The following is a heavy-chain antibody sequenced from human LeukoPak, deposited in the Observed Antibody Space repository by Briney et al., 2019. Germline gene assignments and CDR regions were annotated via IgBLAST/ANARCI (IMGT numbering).Heavy chain of an antibody. CDR2: MYNGGST. CDR3: VSGDHCSSTSCTEN. V-gene: IGHV3-66*01. J-gene: IGHJ4*02. D-gene: IGHD2-2*01. CDR1: GLTVRTDY. Sequence: GGSLRLSCAASGLTVRTDYMSWVRQDPGKGLEWISVMYNGGSTYYADSVKGRFTISRDSSENTMYLQMNSLRAEDTAVYFCVSGDHCSSTSCTENWGQGTLVTVSS.